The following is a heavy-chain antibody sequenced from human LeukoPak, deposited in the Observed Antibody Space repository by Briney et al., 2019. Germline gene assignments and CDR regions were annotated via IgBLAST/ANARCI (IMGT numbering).Heavy chain of an antibody. J-gene: IGHJ4*02. D-gene: IGHD3-10*01. CDR3: ARSASTLLLWFGV. CDR1: GGSISSGDYY. V-gene: IGHV4-30-4*01. CDR2: IYYSGST. Sequence: SQTLSLTCTVSGGSISSGDYYWSWIRQPPGKGLEWIGYIYYSGSTYYNPSLKSRVTISVDTSKNQFSLKLSSVTAADTAAYYCARSASTLLLWFGVWGQGTLVTVSS.